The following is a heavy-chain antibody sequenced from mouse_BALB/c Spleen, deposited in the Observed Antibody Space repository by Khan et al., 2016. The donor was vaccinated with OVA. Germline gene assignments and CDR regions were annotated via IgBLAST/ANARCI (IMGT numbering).Heavy chain of an antibody. CDR2: IFPGTGTT. J-gene: IGHJ3*01. V-gene: IGHV1S132*01. CDR1: GYTFTSYW. D-gene: IGHD2-1*01. Sequence: QVQLQQSGAELVKPGASVKLSCKTSGYTFTSYWIQWVKQRPGQGLGWIGQIFPGTGTTYYNENFKGKATLTIDKSSTTAYMQLSSLTSEDSAVYFCARGYFGNCEFAYWGQGTLVTVSA. CDR3: ARGYFGNCEFAY.